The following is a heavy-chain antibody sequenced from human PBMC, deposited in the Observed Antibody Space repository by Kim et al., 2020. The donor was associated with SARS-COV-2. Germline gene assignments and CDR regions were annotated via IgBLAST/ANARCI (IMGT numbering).Heavy chain of an antibody. Sequence: GGSLRLSCAASRFTFSSCGMHWVRQAPGKGLEWVAVISYDGSNKFYADSVKGRFTISRDNSKNTLYLQMDSLRTEDTAVYYCAKGVFRLLGFFFDYWGQGTLATISS. D-gene: IGHD3-3*01. CDR2: ISYDGSNK. CDR1: RFTFSSCG. J-gene: IGHJ4*02. V-gene: IGHV3-30*18. CDR3: AKGVFRLLGFFFDY.